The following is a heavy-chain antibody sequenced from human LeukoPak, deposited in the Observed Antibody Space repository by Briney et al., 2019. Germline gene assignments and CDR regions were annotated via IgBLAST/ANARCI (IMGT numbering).Heavy chain of an antibody. CDR2: IKQDGSEK. V-gene: IGHV3-7*03. Sequence: AGSLRLSCAPSGFTFSSYWMSWVRQAPGKGLEWVANIKQDGSEKYYVDSVKGRFTISRDNAKNSLYLQMNSLRAEDTAVYYCARVLGYSFDYWGQGTLVTVSS. J-gene: IGHJ4*02. CDR1: GFTFSSYW. CDR3: ARVLGYSFDY. D-gene: IGHD1-26*01.